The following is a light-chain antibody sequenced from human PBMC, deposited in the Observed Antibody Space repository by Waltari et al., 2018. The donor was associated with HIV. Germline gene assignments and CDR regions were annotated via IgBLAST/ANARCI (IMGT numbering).Light chain of an antibody. CDR3: QQYGSSPWT. Sequence: DIVMTQSPDSLAVSLGERAPITCKSSQSVLYSSSNKNYLAWYQQKPGQPPKLLIYWASTRESGVPDRFSGSGSGTDFTLTISRLEPEDFAVYYCQQYGSSPWTFGQGTKVEIK. CDR2: WAS. J-gene: IGKJ1*01. V-gene: IGKV4-1*01. CDR1: QSVLYSSSNKNY.